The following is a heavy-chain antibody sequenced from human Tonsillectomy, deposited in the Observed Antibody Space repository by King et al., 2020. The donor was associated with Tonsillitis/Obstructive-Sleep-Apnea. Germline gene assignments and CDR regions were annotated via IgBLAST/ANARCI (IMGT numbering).Heavy chain of an antibody. CDR3: VRDSLGCSFNL. J-gene: IGHJ2*01. CDR2: ISSSGSTI. Sequence: QLVQSGGGLVQPGGSLRLSCAAAGLTFSSYEMNWVRQAPGKGLEWVSYISSSGSTIYYADSVKGRFTISRDNSKNSLYLQMNSLRAEDTAVYYCVRDSLGCSFNLWGRGTLVSFSS. CDR1: GLTFSSYE. V-gene: IGHV3-48*03. D-gene: IGHD2-8*01.